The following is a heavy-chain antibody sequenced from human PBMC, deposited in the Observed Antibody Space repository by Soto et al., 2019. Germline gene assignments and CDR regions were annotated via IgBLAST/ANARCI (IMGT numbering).Heavy chain of an antibody. CDR1: GFTFSSYS. J-gene: IGHJ4*02. CDR2: ISSSSSYI. V-gene: IGHV3-21*01. CDR3: AREGQWLVRGVFDY. Sequence: GGSLRLSCAASGFTFSSYSMNWVRQAPGKGLEWVSSISSSSSYIYYADSVKGRFTISRDNAKNSLYLQMNSLRAEDTAVYYCAREGQWLVRGVFDYWGQGTLVTVSS. D-gene: IGHD6-19*01.